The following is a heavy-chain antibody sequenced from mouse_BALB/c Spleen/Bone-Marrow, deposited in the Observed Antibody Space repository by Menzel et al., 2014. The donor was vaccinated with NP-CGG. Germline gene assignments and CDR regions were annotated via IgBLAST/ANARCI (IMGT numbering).Heavy chain of an antibody. CDR3: SKDGGYDYSYYFDY. D-gene: IGHD2-4*01. J-gene: IGHJ2*01. V-gene: IGHV5-6-4*01. Sequence: EVMLVESGGGLVKPGGSLKLSCAASGFTFSSYSMSWVRQTPEKRLEWVATISSGGHYTYYPDSVKGRFTISRDKAKNTLYLQMSSLKSEDTAMYYCSKDGGYDYSYYFDYWGQGTTLTVSS. CDR1: GFTFSSYS. CDR2: ISSGGHYT.